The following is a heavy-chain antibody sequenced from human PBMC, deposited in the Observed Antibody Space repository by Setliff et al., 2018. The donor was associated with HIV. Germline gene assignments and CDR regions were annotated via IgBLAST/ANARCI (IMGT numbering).Heavy chain of an antibody. V-gene: IGHV3-11*01. D-gene: IGHD1-7*01. J-gene: IGHJ6*02. Sequence: PGGSLRLSCAASGFRFSDYYMNWIRQAPGKGLEWISSISSSGSTYYADSVKGRFTISRDNSKNMLYLQMDSLRAEDTAVYYCARGRDRNYVVYGMDVWGQGTTVTVSS. CDR2: ISSSGST. CDR1: GFRFSDYY. CDR3: ARGRDRNYVVYGMDV.